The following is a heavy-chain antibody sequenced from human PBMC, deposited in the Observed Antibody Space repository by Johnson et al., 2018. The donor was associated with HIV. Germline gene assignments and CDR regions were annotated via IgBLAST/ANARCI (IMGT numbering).Heavy chain of an antibody. CDR2: TSNDGSNK. CDR1: GFTFSSYG. V-gene: IGHV3-30*19. Sequence: QVQLVESGGGVVQPGRSLRVSCAASGFTFSSYGMHWVRQAPGKGLEWVAVTSNDGSNKYYADSVKGRFTIYRDNSKNTLYLQMISLRAEDTAVYYCAKVSGGGIVRWDIWGQGTMVTVSS. D-gene: IGHD3-10*01. CDR3: AKVSGGGIVRWDI. J-gene: IGHJ3*02.